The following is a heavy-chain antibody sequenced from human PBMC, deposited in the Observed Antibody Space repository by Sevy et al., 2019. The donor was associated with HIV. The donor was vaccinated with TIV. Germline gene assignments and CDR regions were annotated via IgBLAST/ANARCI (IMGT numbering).Heavy chain of an antibody. CDR2: INESGIT. CDR1: DGSFSGYY. V-gene: IGHV4-34*01. Sequence: SETLSLTCAVHDGSFSGYYWNWIRQLPGKGLEWIGEINESGITYYNPSLKSRFTISVDTSTKQFSVKLNSVTAADTAVYFCARSPPVVVVPGAPSWFDPWGQGTLVTGSS. D-gene: IGHD2-2*01. J-gene: IGHJ5*02. CDR3: ARSPPVVVVPGAPSWFDP.